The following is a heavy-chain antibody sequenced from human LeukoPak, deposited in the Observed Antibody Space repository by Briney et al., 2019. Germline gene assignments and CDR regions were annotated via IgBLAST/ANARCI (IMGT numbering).Heavy chain of an antibody. Sequence: KPSETLSLTCTVSGGSISSSSYYRGWIRQPPGKGLEWIGSIYYSGSTYYNPSLKSRVTISVDTSKNQFSLKLSSVTAADTAVYYCAREKAYVLRFLEWLLPDAFDIWGQGTMVTVSS. J-gene: IGHJ3*02. CDR2: IYYSGST. D-gene: IGHD3-3*01. V-gene: IGHV4-39*07. CDR3: AREKAYVLRFLEWLLPDAFDI. CDR1: GGSISSSSYY.